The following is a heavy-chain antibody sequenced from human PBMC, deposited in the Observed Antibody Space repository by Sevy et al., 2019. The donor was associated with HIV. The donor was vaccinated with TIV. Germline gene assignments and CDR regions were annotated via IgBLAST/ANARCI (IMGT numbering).Heavy chain of an antibody. CDR2: ISSSSTYT. V-gene: IGHV3-11*06. J-gene: IGHJ4*02. D-gene: IGHD5-18*01. CDR3: SRVRYNFGQKYFDY. Sequence: GGSLRLSCTASKLTFSDYYMSWIRQAPGKGLEWVSYISSSSTYTNYADSVKGRFTISRDNAKNSLYLQLNSLRAEDTAVYYWSRVRYNFGQKYFDYWGQGTLVTVSS. CDR1: KLTFSDYY.